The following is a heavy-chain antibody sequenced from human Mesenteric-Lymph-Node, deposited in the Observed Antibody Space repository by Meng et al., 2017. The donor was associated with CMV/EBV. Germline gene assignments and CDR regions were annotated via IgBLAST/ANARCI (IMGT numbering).Heavy chain of an antibody. CDR2: MSYDGGNK. Sequence: GESLKISCAASGLTFSSYAMHWVRQAPGKGLEWVAVMSYDGGNKFYADSVKGRFTISRDNAKNSLYLQMNSLRAEDTAVYYCARDLGGSYYPYYYYGMDVWGQGTTVTVSS. V-gene: IGHV3-30*04. D-gene: IGHD1-26*01. CDR3: ARDLGGSYYPYYYYGMDV. J-gene: IGHJ6*02. CDR1: GLTFSSYA.